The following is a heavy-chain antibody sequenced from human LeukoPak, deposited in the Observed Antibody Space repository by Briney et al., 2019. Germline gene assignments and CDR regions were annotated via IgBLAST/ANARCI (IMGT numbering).Heavy chain of an antibody. CDR3: ARDLSYYDSSGYFGDAFDI. CDR1: GFTFSDYY. J-gene: IGHJ3*02. D-gene: IGHD3-22*01. Sequence: GGSLRLSCAASGFTFSDYYMSWIRQAPGKGLEWVSYISSSGSTIYYADSVKGRFTISRDNAKNSLYLQMNSLRAEDTAVYYCARDLSYYDSSGYFGDAFDIWGQGTMVTVSS. V-gene: IGHV3-11*04. CDR2: ISSSGSTI.